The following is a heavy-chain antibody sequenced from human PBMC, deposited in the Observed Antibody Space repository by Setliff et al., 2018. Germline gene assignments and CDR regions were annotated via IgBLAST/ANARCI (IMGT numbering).Heavy chain of an antibody. V-gene: IGHV4-59*01. CDR3: ARDEGSSYFYGMDV. CDR1: GGSISSYY. CDR2: IYYSGST. J-gene: IGHJ6*02. Sequence: SETLSLTCTVSGGSISSYYWSWIRQPPGKGLEWIGYIYYSGSTNYNPSLQSRVTISVDTSKNQFSLKLSSVTAAYTAVYYCARDEGSSYFYGMDVWGQGTTVTVSS. D-gene: IGHD6-13*01.